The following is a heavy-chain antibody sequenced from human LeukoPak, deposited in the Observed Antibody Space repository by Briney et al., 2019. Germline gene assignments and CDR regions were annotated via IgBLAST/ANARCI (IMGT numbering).Heavy chain of an antibody. V-gene: IGHV4-4*07. CDR2: ISSSGST. J-gene: IGHJ4*01. CDR1: GGSISSYY. Sequence: PSETLSLTCTVSGGSISSYYWSWLRQPAGKGLEWIGRISSSGSTNYNPSLKSRVTISVDTSKNQFSLKVTSVTAADTAVYYCARHDIVTGYYHRHFDYWGPGTLVTVSS. CDR3: ARHDIVTGYYHRHFDY. D-gene: IGHD3-9*01.